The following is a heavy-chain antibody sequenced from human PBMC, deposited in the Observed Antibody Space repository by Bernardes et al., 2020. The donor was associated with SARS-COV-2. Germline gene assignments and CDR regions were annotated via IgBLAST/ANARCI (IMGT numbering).Heavy chain of an antibody. CDR3: ARDVDVSSRGRFDP. J-gene: IGHJ5*02. CDR1: GGSITSTNW. D-gene: IGHD6-6*01. V-gene: IGHV4-4*02. CDR2: IYHSGTT. Sequence: SDALALTCTVSGGSITSTNWWSWVRQTPARGLEWIGEIYHSGTTYYNPSLESRATISLDASKNQFSLSLTSVTAADTAVYFCARDVDVSSRGRFDPWGQGTLVTVSS.